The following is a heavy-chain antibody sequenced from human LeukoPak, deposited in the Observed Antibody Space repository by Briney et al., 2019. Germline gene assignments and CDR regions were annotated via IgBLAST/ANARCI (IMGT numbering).Heavy chain of an antibody. CDR3: AKARGTYYDFWSGYWDFDY. J-gene: IGHJ4*02. CDR2: ISGSGGST. CDR1: GFTFSSYA. D-gene: IGHD3-3*01. V-gene: IGHV3-23*01. Sequence: PGGSLRLSCAASGFTFSSYAMSWVRQAPGKGLEWVSAISGSGGSTYYADSVKGRFTISRDNSKNTLYLQMNSLRAEDTAVYYCAKARGTYYDFWSGYWDFDYWGQGTLVTVSS.